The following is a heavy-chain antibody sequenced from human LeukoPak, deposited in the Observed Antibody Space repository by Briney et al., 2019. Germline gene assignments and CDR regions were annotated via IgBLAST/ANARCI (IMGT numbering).Heavy chain of an antibody. CDR2: INPSGGST. Sequence: ASVTVSCKASGYTFTSYYMHWVRQAPGQGLEWMGIINPSGGSTSYAQKFQGRVTMTRDMSTSTVYMELSSLRSEDTAVYYCARDGPMVRGVYDYWGQGTLVTVSS. CDR1: GYTFTSYY. V-gene: IGHV1-46*01. D-gene: IGHD3-10*01. CDR3: ARDGPMVRGVYDY. J-gene: IGHJ4*02.